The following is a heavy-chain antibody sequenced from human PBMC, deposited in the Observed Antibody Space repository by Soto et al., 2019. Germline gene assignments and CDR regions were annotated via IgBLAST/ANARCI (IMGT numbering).Heavy chain of an antibody. V-gene: IGHV3-23*01. CDR3: AKGELLYYYYMDV. CDR2: ISGSGGST. Sequence: GGSLRLSCAASGFTFSSYWMHWVRQAPGKGLEWVSAISGSGGSTYYADSVKGRFTISRDNSKNTLYLQMNSLRAEDTAVYYCAKGELLYYYYMDVWGKGTTVTVSS. J-gene: IGHJ6*03. D-gene: IGHD3-10*01. CDR1: GFTFSSYW.